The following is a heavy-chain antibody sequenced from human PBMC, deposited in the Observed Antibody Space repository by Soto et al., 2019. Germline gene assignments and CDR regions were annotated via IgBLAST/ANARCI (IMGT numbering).Heavy chain of an antibody. J-gene: IGHJ4*02. V-gene: IGHV1-69*13. D-gene: IGHD6-19*01. CDR1: GGTFSSYA. CDR2: IIPIFGTA. Sequence: GASVKVSCKASGGTFSSYAISWVRQAPGQGLEWMGGIIPIFGTANYAQKFQGRATITADESTSTAYMELSSLRSEDTAVYYCARDGIGVVAGTGHYYFDYWGQGTLVTVSS. CDR3: ARDGIGVVAGTGHYYFDY.